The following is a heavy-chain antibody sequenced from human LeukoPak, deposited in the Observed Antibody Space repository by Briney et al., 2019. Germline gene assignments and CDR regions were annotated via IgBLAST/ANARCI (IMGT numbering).Heavy chain of an antibody. CDR3: ARDLVYYDILTGYYPGYYYYGMDV. V-gene: IGHV3-53*04. D-gene: IGHD3-9*01. CDR2: IYSGGST. J-gene: IGHJ6*02. CDR1: GFTVSSNY. Sequence: GGSLRLSCAASGFTVSSNYMSWVRQAPGKGLEWVSVIYSGGSTYYADSVKGRFTISGHNSRNTLYLQMNSLRAEDTAVYYCARDLVYYDILTGYYPGYYYYGMDVWGQGTTVTASS.